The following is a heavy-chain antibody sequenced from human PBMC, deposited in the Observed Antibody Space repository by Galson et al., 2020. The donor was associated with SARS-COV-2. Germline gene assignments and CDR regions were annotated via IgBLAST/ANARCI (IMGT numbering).Heavy chain of an antibody. J-gene: IGHJ1*01. CDR1: DRSFSGYY. D-gene: IGHD3-10*01. Sequence: SETLSLTCGVYDRSFSGYYWSWIRQAPGKGLEWIGAISHSGNTNYNPSFKSRLSISLDTPKNQFSLKLTSVTAADTAVYYCATDNYYLSGSYCLQHWGLGTQVIVSS. CDR2: ISHSGNT. V-gene: IGHV4-34*01. CDR3: ATDNYYLSGSYCLQH.